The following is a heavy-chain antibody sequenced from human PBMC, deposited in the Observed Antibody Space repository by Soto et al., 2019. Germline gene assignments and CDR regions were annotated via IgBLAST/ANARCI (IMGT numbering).Heavy chain of an antibody. D-gene: IGHD3-3*01. CDR1: GYTFTSYD. J-gene: IGHJ6*02. Sequence: ASVKVSCKASGYTFTSYDINWVRQATGQGLAWMGWMNPNSGNTGYAQKFQGRVTMTRNTSISTAYMELSSLRSEDTAVYYCARGGYYDFWSGYISYGMDVWGQGTTVTVSS. CDR2: MNPNSGNT. V-gene: IGHV1-8*01. CDR3: ARGGYYDFWSGYISYGMDV.